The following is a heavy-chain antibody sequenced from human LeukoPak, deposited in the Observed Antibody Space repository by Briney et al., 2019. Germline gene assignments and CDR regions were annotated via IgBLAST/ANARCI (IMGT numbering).Heavy chain of an antibody. CDR1: GGTFSSYA. D-gene: IGHD3-10*01. CDR3: ARGGTLYYGSGSYPTDY. V-gene: IGHV1-46*01. CDR2: INPSGGST. Sequence: ASVKVSCKASGGTFSSYAISWVRQAPGHGLEWMGIINPSGGSTSYAQKFQGRVTMTRDTSTSTVYMELSSLRSEDTAVYYCARGGTLYYGSGSYPTDYWGQGTLVTVSS. J-gene: IGHJ4*02.